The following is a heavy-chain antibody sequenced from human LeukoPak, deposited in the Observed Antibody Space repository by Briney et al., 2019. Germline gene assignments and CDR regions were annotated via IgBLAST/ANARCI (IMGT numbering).Heavy chain of an antibody. CDR1: GFTFNTYS. Sequence: QSGGSLRLSCAGSGFTFNTYSMTWVRQAPGKGLEWVSVIGASGGTTYYADSVKGRFTTSRDNAKNTVFLQMNSLRAEDTALYYCAKEDHGTYSTAFDYWGQGTLVTVSS. CDR2: IGASGGTT. V-gene: IGHV3-23*01. J-gene: IGHJ4*02. CDR3: AKEDHGTYSTAFDY. D-gene: IGHD1-26*01.